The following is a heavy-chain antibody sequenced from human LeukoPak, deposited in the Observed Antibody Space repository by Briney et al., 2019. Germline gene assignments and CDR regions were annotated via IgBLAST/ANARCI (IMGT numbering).Heavy chain of an antibody. D-gene: IGHD5-24*01. CDR3: ARGRGWIDP. CDR1: GFTFTNNW. CDR2: VNEDGSEQ. Sequence: GGSLRLSCAASGFTFTNNWMTWFRQAPGKGLEWVANVNEDGSEQNYLDSVKGQFTISRDNAKNSVYLQMNNLRVEETAVYYCARGRGWIDPWGQGTLVTVSS. V-gene: IGHV3-7*01. J-gene: IGHJ5*02.